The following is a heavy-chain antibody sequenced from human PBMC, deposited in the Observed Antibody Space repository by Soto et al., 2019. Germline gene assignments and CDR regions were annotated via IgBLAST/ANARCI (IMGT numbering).Heavy chain of an antibody. D-gene: IGHD3-10*01. Sequence: GGSLRLSCTASGFSSRNYEMNSIRQAPGKGLEWVSHISTTGTSPYYADSVRGRFTVSRDTANNSIYLQMNSLKAEDTALYYCARDGHRGPSDAFDVWGQGTMVT. CDR1: GFSSRNYE. CDR2: ISTTGTSP. J-gene: IGHJ3*01. CDR3: ARDGHRGPSDAFDV. V-gene: IGHV3-48*03.